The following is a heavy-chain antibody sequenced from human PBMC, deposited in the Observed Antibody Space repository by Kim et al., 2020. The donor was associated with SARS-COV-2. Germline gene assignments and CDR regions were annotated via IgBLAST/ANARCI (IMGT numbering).Heavy chain of an antibody. CDR3: ARIGYYNGWGGDH. Sequence: GGSLRLSCAASGFTFSNYGMSWVRQAPGKGLEWVSSISDSGGYTPYADSVKGRFTISRDNSENTLYLQVNSLRAEDTATYYCARIGYYNGWGGDHWGQGTLVTVFS. V-gene: IGHV3-23*01. D-gene: IGHD3-10*01. CDR1: GFTFSNYG. J-gene: IGHJ4*02. CDR2: ISDSGGYT.